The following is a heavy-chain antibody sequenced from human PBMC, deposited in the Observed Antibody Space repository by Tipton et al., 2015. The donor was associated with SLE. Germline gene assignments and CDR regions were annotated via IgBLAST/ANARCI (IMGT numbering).Heavy chain of an antibody. Sequence: SLRLSCAASGFTFSSYVMSWVRQAPGKGLEWVSAFSGSGGSTDYADSVKGRFTISRDKSKNTLYLQMNSLGAEDTAVYYCAKSVGYYASSGYLLSDYWGQGTLVTVSS. CDR2: FSGSGGST. D-gene: IGHD3-22*01. V-gene: IGHV3-23*01. J-gene: IGHJ4*02. CDR3: AKSVGYYASSGYLLSDY. CDR1: GFTFSSYV.